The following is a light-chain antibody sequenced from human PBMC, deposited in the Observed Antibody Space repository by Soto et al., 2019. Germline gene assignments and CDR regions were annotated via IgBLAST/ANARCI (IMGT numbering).Light chain of an antibody. J-gene: IGLJ1*01. CDR2: DVF. CDR1: SSDVGAYNY. CDR3: CSYTNSITRV. Sequence: QSVLTQPASVSGSPGQSITISCTGTSSDVGAYNYVSWYQQHPGKVPRLIIYDVFNRPSGVSARFSGAKSGNTASLTISGLQAEDEADYYCCSYTNSITRVFGTGTKLTVL. V-gene: IGLV2-14*03.